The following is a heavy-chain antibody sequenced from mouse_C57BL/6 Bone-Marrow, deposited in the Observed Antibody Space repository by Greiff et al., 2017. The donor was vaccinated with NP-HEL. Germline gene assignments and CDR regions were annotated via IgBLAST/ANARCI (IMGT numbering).Heavy chain of an antibody. CDR2: ISSGGSYT. D-gene: IGHD2-3*01. J-gene: IGHJ3*01. V-gene: IGHV5-6*01. Sequence: DVQLQESGGDLVKPGGSLKLSCAASGFTFSSYGMSWVRQTPDKRLEWVATISSGGSYTYYPDSVKVRFTISRDNAKNTLYLQMSSLKSEDTAMYYCARRDDGYCPWFAYWGQGTLVTVSA. CDR3: ARRDDGYCPWFAY. CDR1: GFTFSSYG.